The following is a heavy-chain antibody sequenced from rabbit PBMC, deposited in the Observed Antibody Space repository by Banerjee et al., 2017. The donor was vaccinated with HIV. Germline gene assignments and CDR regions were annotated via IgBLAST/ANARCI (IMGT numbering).Heavy chain of an antibody. J-gene: IGHJ6*01. D-gene: IGHD4-1*01. CDR2: IYTGNDYT. CDR1: GFDFSSYG. V-gene: IGHV1S45*01. Sequence: QEQLVESGGGLVQPGGSLKLSCKASGFDFSSYGVSWVRQAPGKGLEWIACIYTGNDYTAYANWAKGRFTISKTSSTTVTLQMTSLTAADTATYFCARDPLLVVAGVAAYYGMDLWGPGTLVTVS. CDR3: ARDPLLVVAGVAAYYGMDL.